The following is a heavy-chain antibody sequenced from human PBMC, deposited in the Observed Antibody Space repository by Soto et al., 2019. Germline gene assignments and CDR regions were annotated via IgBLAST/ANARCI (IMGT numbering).Heavy chain of an antibody. V-gene: IGHV1-69*01. J-gene: IGHJ6*02. CDR1: GGTFSSYA. CDR2: IIPIFGTA. D-gene: IGHD6-19*01. CDR3: ARGINSGWPNYYYYGMDV. Sequence: QVQLVQSGAEVKKPGSSVKVSCKASGGTFSSYAISWVRQAPGHGLEWMGGIIPIFGTANYAQKFQGRVTITADESTSTAYMELSSLRSEDTAVYYCARGINSGWPNYYYYGMDVWGQGTTVTVSS.